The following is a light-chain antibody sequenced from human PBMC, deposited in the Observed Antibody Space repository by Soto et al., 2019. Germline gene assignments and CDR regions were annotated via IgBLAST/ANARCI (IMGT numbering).Light chain of an antibody. CDR3: MQALQPTLS. J-gene: IGKJ4*01. V-gene: IGKV2-28*01. CDR1: QSLLHRNGYNY. CDR2: LGS. Sequence: DIVLTQSPLSLPVTPGEPASISCRSSQSLLHRNGYNYLDWYLQKPGQSPQLLIYLGSNRASGVPYRFSGSGSGTDFTLKISRVEAEDVGIYYCMQALQPTLSFGGGTKV.